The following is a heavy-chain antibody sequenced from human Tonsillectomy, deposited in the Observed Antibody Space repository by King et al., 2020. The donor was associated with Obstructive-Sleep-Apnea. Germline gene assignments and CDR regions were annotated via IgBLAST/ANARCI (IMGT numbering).Heavy chain of an antibody. J-gene: IGHJ3*02. CDR1: GYTLTELS. D-gene: IGHD4-17*01. CDR3: ATDPNFLGGHDYGYFDI. V-gene: IGHV1-24*01. Sequence: VRLVQSGAEVKKPGASVKVSCKVSGYTLTELSMHWVRQAPGKGLEWMGGFDPEDGETIYAQKFQGRVTMTEETSTDTAYMELSGLRSEDTAVYYCATDPNFLGGHDYGYFDIWGQGTMVTVSS. CDR2: FDPEDGET.